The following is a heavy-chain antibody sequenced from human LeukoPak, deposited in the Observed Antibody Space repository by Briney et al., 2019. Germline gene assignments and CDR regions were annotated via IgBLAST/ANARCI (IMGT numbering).Heavy chain of an antibody. D-gene: IGHD6-13*01. CDR1: GYTLTSYG. CDR3: ARLEAAAGIYWFDP. V-gene: IGHV1-18*01. Sequence: ASVKVSCKASGYTLTSYGISWVRQAPGQGLEWMGWISAYNGNTNYAQKLQGRVTMTTDTSTSTAYMELRSLRSDDTAVYYCARLEAAAGIYWFDPWGQGTLVTVSS. CDR2: ISAYNGNT. J-gene: IGHJ5*02.